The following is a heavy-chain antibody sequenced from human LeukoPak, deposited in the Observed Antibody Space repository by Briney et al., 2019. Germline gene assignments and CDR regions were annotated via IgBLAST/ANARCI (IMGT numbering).Heavy chain of an antibody. Sequence: PSETLSLTCTVSGGSISSGSYYWSWIRQPAGKELEWIGRIYTSGSTNYNPSLKSRVTISVDTSKNQFSLKLSSVTAADTAVYYCARDWTWFDPWGQGTLVTVSS. D-gene: IGHD3/OR15-3a*01. V-gene: IGHV4-61*02. J-gene: IGHJ5*02. CDR2: IYTSGST. CDR1: GGSISSGSYY. CDR3: ARDWTWFDP.